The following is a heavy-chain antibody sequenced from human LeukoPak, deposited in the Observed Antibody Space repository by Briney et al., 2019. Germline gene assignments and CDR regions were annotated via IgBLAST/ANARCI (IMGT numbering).Heavy chain of an antibody. Sequence: SETLSLTCTVSCGSIRSYYRSWIRQPPGKGLEWIGYIYYSGNTNYNPSLKSRVTISVDTSKDQFSLKLSSVTAADTAVYYCARRITIFGVAPPGSWFDPWGQGTLVTVS. D-gene: IGHD3-3*01. V-gene: IGHV4-59*08. CDR1: CGSIRSYY. J-gene: IGHJ5*02. CDR3: ARRITIFGVAPPGSWFDP. CDR2: IYYSGNT.